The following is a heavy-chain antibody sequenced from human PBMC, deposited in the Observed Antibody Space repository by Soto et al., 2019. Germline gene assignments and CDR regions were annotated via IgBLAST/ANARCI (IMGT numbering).Heavy chain of an antibody. Sequence: GASVKVSCKASGYTFTSYAMHWVRQAPGQRLEWMGWINAGNGNTKYSQKFQGRVTITRDTSTSTAYMELRSLRSDDTAVYYCARGDIVVGNWFDPWGQGTLVTVSS. CDR3: ARGDIVVGNWFDP. CDR1: GYTFTSYA. V-gene: IGHV1-3*01. D-gene: IGHD2-2*01. J-gene: IGHJ5*02. CDR2: INAGNGNT.